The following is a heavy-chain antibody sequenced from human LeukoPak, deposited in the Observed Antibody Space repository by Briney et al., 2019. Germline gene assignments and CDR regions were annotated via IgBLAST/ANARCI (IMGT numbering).Heavy chain of an antibody. V-gene: IGHV3-23*01. Sequence: GGSLRLSCAASGFTFSNYWMTWVRQAPGKGLEWVSAISGSGGSTYYADSVKGRFTISRDNSKNTLYLQMNSLRAEDTAVYYCAKTLDGVFDYWGQGTLVTVSS. J-gene: IGHJ4*02. D-gene: IGHD1-1*01. CDR1: GFTFSNYW. CDR3: AKTLDGVFDY. CDR2: ISGSGGST.